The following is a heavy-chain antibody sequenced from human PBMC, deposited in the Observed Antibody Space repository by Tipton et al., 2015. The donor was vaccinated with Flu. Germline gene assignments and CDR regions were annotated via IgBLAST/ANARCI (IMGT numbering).Heavy chain of an antibody. CDR3: ARYPESNYHWFGP. V-gene: IGHV4-39*07. D-gene: IGHD4-11*01. CDR1: GGSISTSGYY. CDR2: IRYGGSS. J-gene: IGHJ5*02. Sequence: LRLSCTVSGGSISTSGYYWGWIRQPPGKGLEWIGSIRYGGSSYYTPSLKSRVTISLDMSKDQFSLKLASVTAADTAVYYCARYPESNYHWFGPWGQGALVTVSS.